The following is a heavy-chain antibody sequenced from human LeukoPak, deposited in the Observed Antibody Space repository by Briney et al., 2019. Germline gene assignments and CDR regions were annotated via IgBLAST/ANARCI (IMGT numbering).Heavy chain of an antibody. CDR2: ISYNAGFE. D-gene: IGHD6-19*01. CDR1: GFTFSSYG. J-gene: IGHJ3*01. CDR3: FDL. V-gene: IGHV3-30*03. Sequence: GGSLRLSCAASGFTFSSYGMHWVRQAPGKGLEWVTVISYNAGFEYYADSVEGRFSVSRDNSKNTVYLEMNSLRSSGWSTDGAFDLWGQGTMVTVSS.